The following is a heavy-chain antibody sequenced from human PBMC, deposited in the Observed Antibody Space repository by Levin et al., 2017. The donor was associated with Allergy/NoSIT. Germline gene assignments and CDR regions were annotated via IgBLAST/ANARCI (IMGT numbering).Heavy chain of an antibody. CDR3: SKGGANVPRTRVFDC. Sequence: GGSLRLSCEASGFTFKNYAMGWVRQAPGKGLEWVSIISEDGGTTHYADSVKGRFTISRENSKSTLHLQINNLRAEDAAVYYCSKGGANVPRTRVFDCWGQGTLVTVSS. CDR2: ISEDGGTT. D-gene: IGHD1-7*01. J-gene: IGHJ4*02. V-gene: IGHV3-23*01. CDR1: GFTFKNYA.